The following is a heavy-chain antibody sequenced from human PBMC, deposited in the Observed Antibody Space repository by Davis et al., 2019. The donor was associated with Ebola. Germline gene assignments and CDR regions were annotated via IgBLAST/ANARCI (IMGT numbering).Heavy chain of an antibody. CDR1: GFTSSAYS. CDR2: ISYDGTNK. CDR3: AKIVVVTAIPHFDY. Sequence: GGSLRPSCAGPGFTSSAYSMHWVRQAPGKGLEWVPVISYDGTNKDFADSVKGRFTVSRDNSKNTLYLQMNSRRAEDTAVYYCAKIVVVTAIPHFDYWGQGTLVTVYS. D-gene: IGHD2-21*02. J-gene: IGHJ4*02. V-gene: IGHV3-30*04.